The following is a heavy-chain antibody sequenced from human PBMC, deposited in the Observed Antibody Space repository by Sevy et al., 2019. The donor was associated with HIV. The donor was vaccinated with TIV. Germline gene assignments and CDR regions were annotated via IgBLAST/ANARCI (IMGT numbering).Heavy chain of an antibody. D-gene: IGHD3-22*01. CDR1: GYTFTGYY. CDR3: ARAGYDSSGYPMDYGMDV. J-gene: IGHJ6*02. CDR2: INPNSGGT. Sequence: ASVKVSCKASGYTFTGYYMHWVRQAPGQGLEWMGWINPNSGGTNYAQKFQGRVTMTRDTPISTAYMELSRLRSDDTAVYYCARAGYDSSGYPMDYGMDVWGQGTTVTVSS. V-gene: IGHV1-2*02.